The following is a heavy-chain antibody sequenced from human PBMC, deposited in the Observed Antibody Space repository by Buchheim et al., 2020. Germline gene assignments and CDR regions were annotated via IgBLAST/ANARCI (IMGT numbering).Heavy chain of an antibody. Sequence: QVQLVESGGGVVQPGRSLRLSCAASGFTFSSYAMHWVRQAPGKGVEWVAVISYDGSNKYYADSVKGRFTISRDNSKNTLYLQMNSLRAEDTAVYYCARGTYYYDSSGSYFDYWGQGTL. CDR1: GFTFSSYA. CDR2: ISYDGSNK. J-gene: IGHJ4*02. D-gene: IGHD3-22*01. V-gene: IGHV3-30*04. CDR3: ARGTYYYDSSGSYFDY.